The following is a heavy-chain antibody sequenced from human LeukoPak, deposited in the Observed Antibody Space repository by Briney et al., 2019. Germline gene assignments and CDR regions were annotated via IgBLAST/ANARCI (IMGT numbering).Heavy chain of an antibody. CDR2: INPNSGGT. Sequence: ASVKVSCKASGYTFTGYYMHWVRQAPGQGLEWMGWINPNSGGTNYAQKFQGRVTMTRDTSISTAYMELSRLRSDDTAVYYCARDLGVATFYYYYMDVWGKGTTVTVSS. CDR3: ARDLGVATFYYYYMDV. CDR1: GYTFTGYY. J-gene: IGHJ6*03. D-gene: IGHD5-12*01. V-gene: IGHV1-2*02.